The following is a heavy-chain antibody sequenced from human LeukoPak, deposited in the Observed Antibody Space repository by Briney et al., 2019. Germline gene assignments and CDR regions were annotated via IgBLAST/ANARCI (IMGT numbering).Heavy chain of an antibody. CDR2: ISSSSSYI. Sequence: GGSLRLSCAASGFTFSSYSMSWVRQAPGKGLEWVSSISSSSSYIYYADSVKGRFTISRDNAKNSLYLQMNSLRAEDTAVYYCARDPGYGDFHFDYWGQGTLVTVSS. CDR3: ARDPGYGDFHFDY. J-gene: IGHJ4*02. V-gene: IGHV3-21*01. CDR1: GFTFSSYS. D-gene: IGHD4-17*01.